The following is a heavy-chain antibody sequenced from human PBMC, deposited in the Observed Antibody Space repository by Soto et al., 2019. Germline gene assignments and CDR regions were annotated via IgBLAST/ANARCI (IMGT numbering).Heavy chain of an antibody. CDR3: ARDRRTRRFMYGSGSYDY. CDR1: GYTFTSYY. J-gene: IGHJ4*02. V-gene: IGHV1-46*01. Sequence: ALVKLSCKASGYTFTSYYMHWVRQAAVKVLGWELIISPSGGSTSYAQKFQGRVTMTRDTSTSTDYMELSSLRSEDTAVYYCARDRRTRRFMYGSGSYDYWGQGTLVTVSS. D-gene: IGHD3-10*01. CDR2: ISPSGGST.